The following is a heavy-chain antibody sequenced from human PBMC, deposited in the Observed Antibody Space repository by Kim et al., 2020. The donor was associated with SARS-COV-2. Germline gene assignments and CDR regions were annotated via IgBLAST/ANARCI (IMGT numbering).Heavy chain of an antibody. CDR1: GFTFSGSG. Sequence: GGSLRLSCAASGFTFSGSGMNWVRQAPGKGLEWVSVISSDANSYYAAYAEGGQFTFTRDDDETSHPPHMNMMTVDTAATYCCVGDRGPGIKYASWDS. V-gene: IGHV3-48*02. CDR3: CVGDRGPGIKYASWDS. J-gene: IGHJ5*01. CDR2: ISSDANSY. D-gene: IGHD2-2*01.